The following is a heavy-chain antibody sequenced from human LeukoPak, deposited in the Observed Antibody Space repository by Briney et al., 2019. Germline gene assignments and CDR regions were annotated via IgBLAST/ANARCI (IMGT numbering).Heavy chain of an antibody. CDR2: ISGSGGST. V-gene: IGHV3-23*01. CDR1: GYTFSSYA. J-gene: IGHJ4*02. Sequence: GGSLRLSCAASGYTFSSYAMSWVRQAPGKGLEWVSAISGSGGSTYYADSVKGRFTISRDNSKNTLYLQMNSLRAEDTAVYYCAKYRGYDILTGYSPYFDYWGQGTLVTVSS. D-gene: IGHD3-9*01. CDR3: AKYRGYDILTGYSPYFDY.